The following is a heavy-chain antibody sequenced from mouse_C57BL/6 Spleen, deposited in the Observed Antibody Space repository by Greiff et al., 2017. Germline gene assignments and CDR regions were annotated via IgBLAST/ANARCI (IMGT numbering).Heavy chain of an antibody. V-gene: IGHV1-72*01. CDR3: ARSSITTVVGDY. CDR2: IDPNSGGT. Sequence: QVQLQQPGAELVKPGASVKLSCKASGYTFTSYWMHWVKQRPGRGIEWIGRIDPNSGGTKYNEKFKSKATLTVDKPSSTAYMQLSSLTSEDSAVYYCARSSITTVVGDYWGQGTTLTVSS. J-gene: IGHJ2*01. CDR1: GYTFTSYW. D-gene: IGHD1-1*01.